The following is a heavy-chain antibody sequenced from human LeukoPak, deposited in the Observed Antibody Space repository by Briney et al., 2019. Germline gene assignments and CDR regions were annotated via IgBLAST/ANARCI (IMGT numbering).Heavy chain of an antibody. CDR2: IYTSGST. CDR3: ASRSIAVAGYLSSFDI. J-gene: IGHJ3*02. V-gene: IGHV4-61*02. CDR1: VGSLSSGNYD. D-gene: IGHD6-19*01. Sequence: PSETLSLSCTVSVGSLSSGNYDWSWIRQRPGKGLEWNGRIYTSGSTNYNPSLKSRVTISVDTSKNQFSLKLSSVTAADTAVYYCASRSIAVAGYLSSFDIWGQGTMVTVSS.